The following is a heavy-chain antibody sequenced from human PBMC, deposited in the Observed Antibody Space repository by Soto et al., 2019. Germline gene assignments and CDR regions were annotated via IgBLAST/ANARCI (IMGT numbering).Heavy chain of an antibody. CDR2: IGGSGGGI. V-gene: IGHV3-23*01. CDR3: AEKPRLLDP. Sequence: GGSLRLSCAASGSTFSNIAMIWVRQAPGKGLEWVSSIGGSGGGITYADSMKGRFTISRDNSKNSLYLQMNSLRAEDTAVYYCAEKPRLLDPWGQGTLVTVSS. J-gene: IGHJ5*02. CDR1: GSTFSNIA. D-gene: IGHD6-6*01.